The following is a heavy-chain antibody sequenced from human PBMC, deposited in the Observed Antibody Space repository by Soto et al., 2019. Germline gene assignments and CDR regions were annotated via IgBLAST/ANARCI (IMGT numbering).Heavy chain of an antibody. CDR3: VKNSGWFNT. D-gene: IGHD3-10*01. Sequence: QLLQSGGGLVQPGGSLTLSCAASGFPFGTTDMSWVRQAPGEGPEWVSTIDGRGGITFYADSVKGRFTISRDNSRNTVYLQMNSLRGDDTALYYCVKNSGWFNTWGQGALVTVSS. V-gene: IGHV3-23*01. CDR1: GFPFGTTD. CDR2: IDGRGGIT. J-gene: IGHJ5*02.